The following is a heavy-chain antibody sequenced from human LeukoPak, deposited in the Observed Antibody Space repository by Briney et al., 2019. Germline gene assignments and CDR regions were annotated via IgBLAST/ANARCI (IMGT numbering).Heavy chain of an antibody. CDR1: VHTFSNYY. V-gene: IGHV1-46*01. J-gene: IGHJ4*02. D-gene: IGHD1/OR15-1a*01. CDR3: AREYPNTLYFDQ. CDR2: IGPSGST. Sequence: ASVKVSCKASVHTFSNYYMHWVRQAPGQGLEWMGIIGPSGSTTYLQKFQGRVTMTRDTSMSSVYMELSSLRSDDTAVYYCAREYPNTLYFDQWGQGTLVSVSS.